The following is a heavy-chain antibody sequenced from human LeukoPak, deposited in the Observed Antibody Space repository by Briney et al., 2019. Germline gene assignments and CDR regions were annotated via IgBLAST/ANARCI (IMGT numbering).Heavy chain of an antibody. CDR1: GYTFTSYD. V-gene: IGHV1-8*01. CDR3: ARDFSLGGIAAAGTFYYYYYMDV. D-gene: IGHD6-13*01. J-gene: IGHJ6*03. Sequence: ASVKVSCKASGYTFTSYDINWVRQATGQGLEWMGWMNPNSGNTGYAQKFQGRVTMTRNTSISTAYMELSSLRSEDTAVYYCARDFSLGGIAAAGTFYYYYYMDVWGKGTTVTVSS. CDR2: MNPNSGNT.